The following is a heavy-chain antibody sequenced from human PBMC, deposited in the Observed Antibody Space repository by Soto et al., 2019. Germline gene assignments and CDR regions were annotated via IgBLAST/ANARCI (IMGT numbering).Heavy chain of an antibody. D-gene: IGHD3-22*01. CDR3: ARGPVIVVVIGAFDI. CDR2: IIPIFGTA. CDR1: GGTFSSYA. Sequence: SVKVSCKASGGTFSSYAISWVRQAPGQGLEWMGGIIPIFGTANYAQKFQGRVTITADESTSTAYMELSSLRSEDTAVYYCARGPVIVVVIGAFDIWRQGTMFTVSS. J-gene: IGHJ3*02. V-gene: IGHV1-69*13.